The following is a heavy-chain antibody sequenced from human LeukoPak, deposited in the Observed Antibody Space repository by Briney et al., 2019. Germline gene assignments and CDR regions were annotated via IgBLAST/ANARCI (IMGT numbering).Heavy chain of an antibody. V-gene: IGHV1-18*01. J-gene: IGHJ4*02. CDR2: ISAYNGNT. CDR1: VYTFTSYG. D-gene: IGHD6-6*01. Sequence: ASVKVSCKASVYTFTSYGISWVRQAPGQGLEWMGWISAYNGNTNYAQKLQGRVTMTTDTSTSTAYMELRSLRSDDTAVYYCAGTTAARSFGYWGQGTLVTVSS. CDR3: AGTTAARSFGY.